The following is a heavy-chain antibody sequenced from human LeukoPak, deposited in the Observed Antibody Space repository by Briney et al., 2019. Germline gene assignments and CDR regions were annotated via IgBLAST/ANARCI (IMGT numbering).Heavy chain of an antibody. V-gene: IGHV1-2*02. CDR3: ARPNFYSSDGFDY. CDR2: INPNSGGT. J-gene: IGHJ4*02. CDR1: GYTFTGYY. D-gene: IGHD5-24*01. Sequence: ASVKVSCKASGYTFTGYYMHWVRQAPGQGLEWMGWINPNSGGTNYAQKFQGRVTMTRDTSISTAYMELSRLRSDDTAVYYCARPNFYSSDGFDYWGQGTLVTVSS.